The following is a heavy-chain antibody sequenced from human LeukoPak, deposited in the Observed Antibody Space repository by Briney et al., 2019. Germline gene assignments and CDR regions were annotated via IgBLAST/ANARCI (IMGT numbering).Heavy chain of an antibody. D-gene: IGHD1-1*01. CDR3: ARLLPRTGTTAYYFHNDMDV. Sequence: SETLSLTCGVYGVASSGNYWSWIRQSPGRGLEWMGEINHSGSTNYNPSLKSRVIISIDTSKNQFSLKLSSVTAADTADYYCARLLPRTGTTAYYFHNDMDVWGKGTTVTISS. V-gene: IGHV4-34*01. J-gene: IGHJ6*03. CDR2: INHSGST. CDR1: GVASSGNY.